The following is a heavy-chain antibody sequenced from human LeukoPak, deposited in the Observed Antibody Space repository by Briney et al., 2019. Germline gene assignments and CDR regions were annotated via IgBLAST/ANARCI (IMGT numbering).Heavy chain of an antibody. Sequence: GGSLRLSCAASGFTFTHYGMNWVRQAPGKGLEWVSGLTSSGASTYYADSVKGRFTTSRDNSKNTVYLQINSLTAEDTAVYYCGRDSRWAQPDYWGQGTLVTVSS. J-gene: IGHJ4*02. CDR3: GRDSRWAQPDY. CDR2: LTSSGAST. V-gene: IGHV3-23*01. D-gene: IGHD5-24*01. CDR1: GFTFTHYG.